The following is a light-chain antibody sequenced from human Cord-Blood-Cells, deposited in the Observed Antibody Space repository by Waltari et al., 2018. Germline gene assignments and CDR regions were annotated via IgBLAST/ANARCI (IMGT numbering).Light chain of an antibody. J-gene: IGKJ2*01. CDR3: QQYNNWPPHT. V-gene: IGKV3-15*01. Sequence: EIVMTQSPATLSVSPGERATLSCRASQSVSSNLAWYQQKPGQAPRILIYGASTRATGIPARFSGSGSETEFTLTISSLQSEDFAVYYCQQYNNWPPHTFGQGTKLEIK. CDR2: GAS. CDR1: QSVSSN.